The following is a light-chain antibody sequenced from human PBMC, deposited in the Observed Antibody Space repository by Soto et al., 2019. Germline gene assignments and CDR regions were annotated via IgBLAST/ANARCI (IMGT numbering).Light chain of an antibody. CDR2: GNN. V-gene: IGLV1-40*01. Sequence: QSVLTQPPSVSGAPGQGGTISCTGTASSIAARYDVHWYQQIPGMAPKLLISGNNNRPSGVPDRFSASKSGISAFLAITGLQAADEADYYCQSYDNSLNEWVFGGGTKLTVL. CDR1: ASSIAARYD. CDR3: QSYDNSLNEWV. J-gene: IGLJ3*02.